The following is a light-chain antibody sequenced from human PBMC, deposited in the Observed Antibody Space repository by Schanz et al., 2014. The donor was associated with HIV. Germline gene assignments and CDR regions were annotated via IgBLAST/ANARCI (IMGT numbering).Light chain of an antibody. CDR1: SSDVGGYNY. V-gene: IGLV2-14*03. CDR3: SSLTTSSAPV. J-gene: IGLJ1*01. CDR2: DVS. Sequence: QSALTQPPSASGSPGQSVTISCTGTSSDVGGYNYVSWYQQHPGKAPKLMIYDVSNRPSGVSNRFSGSKSGNTASLTISGLQAEDEADYYCSSLTTSSAPVFGTGTKLTVL.